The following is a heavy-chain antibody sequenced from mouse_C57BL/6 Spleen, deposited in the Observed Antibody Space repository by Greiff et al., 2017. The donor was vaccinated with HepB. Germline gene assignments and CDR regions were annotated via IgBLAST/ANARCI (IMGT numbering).Heavy chain of an antibody. V-gene: IGHV5-17*01. CDR3: ARGLRLRYYAMDY. CDR1: GFTFSDYG. Sequence: EVKVVESGGGLVKPGGSLKLSCAASGFTFSDYGMHWVRQAPEKGLEWVAYISSGSSTIYYADTVKGRFTISRDNAKNTLFPQMTSLRSEDTAMYYCARGLRLRYYAMDYWGQGTSVTVSS. CDR2: ISSGSSTI. D-gene: IGHD3-2*02. J-gene: IGHJ4*01.